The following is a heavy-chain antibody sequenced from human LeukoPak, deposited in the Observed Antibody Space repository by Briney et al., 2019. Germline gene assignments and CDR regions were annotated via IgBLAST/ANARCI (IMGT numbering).Heavy chain of an antibody. CDR3: ARGSPPRRNYDSRGYYSYYFDY. CDR1: GYTFTSYG. Sequence: ASVKVSCKASGYTFTSYGISWVRQAPGQGLEWMGWISAYNGNTHYAQKLQGRVTMTTDTSTSTVYMELRSLRSDDTAVYYCARGSPPRRNYDSRGYYSYYFDYWGQGTMVTVSS. V-gene: IGHV1-18*01. CDR2: ISAYNGNT. D-gene: IGHD3-22*01. J-gene: IGHJ4*02.